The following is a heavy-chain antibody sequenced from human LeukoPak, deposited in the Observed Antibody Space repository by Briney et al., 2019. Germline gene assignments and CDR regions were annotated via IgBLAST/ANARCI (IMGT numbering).Heavy chain of an antibody. J-gene: IGHJ4*02. V-gene: IGHV1-2*02. CDR3: ARASYDFWSGYYPAFDY. Sequence: ASVKVSCKASGYTFTGYYVHWMRQAPGQGLEWMGWINPNSGGTNYAQKFQGRVTMTRDTSISTAYMELSRLRSDGTAVYYCARASYDFWSGYYPAFDYWGQGTLVTVSS. CDR2: INPNSGGT. D-gene: IGHD3-3*01. CDR1: GYTFTGYY.